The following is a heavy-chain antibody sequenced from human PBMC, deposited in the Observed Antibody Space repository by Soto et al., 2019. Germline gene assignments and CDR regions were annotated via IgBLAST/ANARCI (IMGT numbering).Heavy chain of an antibody. CDR2: IDPSDSYT. D-gene: IGHD5-18*01. J-gene: IGHJ6*02. Sequence: GESLKISCEGSGYTFTSYYITWARQLPGKGLEWMGRIDPSDSYTTYNPSFRGHVTISADKSIRTAYLQWSSLEASDSGMYFCARGDTAVVHKGVDACGQGTPVTVSS. CDR1: GYTFTSYY. CDR3: ARGDTAVVHKGVDA. V-gene: IGHV5-10-1*01.